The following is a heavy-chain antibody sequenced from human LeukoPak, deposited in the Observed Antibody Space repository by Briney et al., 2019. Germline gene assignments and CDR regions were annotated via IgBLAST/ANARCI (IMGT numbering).Heavy chain of an antibody. Sequence: ASVKVSCKASGYTFTSYYMHWVRQAPGQGLEWMGIINPSGGSTNYAQKFQGRVTITADKSTSTAYMELSSLRSEDTAVYYCARENRVVGYFDYWGQGTLVTVSS. J-gene: IGHJ4*02. CDR3: ARENRVVGYFDY. CDR1: GYTFTSYY. CDR2: INPSGGST. V-gene: IGHV1-46*01. D-gene: IGHD3-10*01.